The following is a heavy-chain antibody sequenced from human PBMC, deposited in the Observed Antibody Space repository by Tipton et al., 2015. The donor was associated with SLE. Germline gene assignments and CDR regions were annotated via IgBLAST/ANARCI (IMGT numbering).Heavy chain of an antibody. V-gene: IGHV4-59*08. Sequence: TLSLTCTVYGGSISSHYWSWIRQAPGKGLEWIGYISNSETTNYNPSLKSRVTISVDTSKNQFSLKLSSVTAADTAVYYCARGYYDFWSAPPGYWGQGTLVTV. CDR2: ISNSETT. CDR1: GGSISSHY. CDR3: ARGYYDFWSAPPGY. D-gene: IGHD3-3*01. J-gene: IGHJ4*02.